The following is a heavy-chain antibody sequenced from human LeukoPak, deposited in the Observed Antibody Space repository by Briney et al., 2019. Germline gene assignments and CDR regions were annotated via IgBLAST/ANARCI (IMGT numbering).Heavy chain of an antibody. D-gene: IGHD3-22*01. CDR1: GGSIISTSFY. Sequence: SQTLSLTCTVSGGSIISTSFYWGWIRQPPGKGLAWLGSIYHSGSTYDNPSLKSRVTISVDRSKNQFSLKLSSVTAADTAVYYCARLYYDSRGYYWFDRWGQGTLVTVSS. V-gene: IGHV4-39*01. J-gene: IGHJ5*02. CDR3: ARLYYDSRGYYWFDR. CDR2: IYHSGST.